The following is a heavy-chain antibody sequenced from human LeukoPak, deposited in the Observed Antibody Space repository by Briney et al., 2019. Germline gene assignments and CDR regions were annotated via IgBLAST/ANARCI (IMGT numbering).Heavy chain of an antibody. V-gene: IGHV4-61*08. CDR3: ARLFHPALSGNYPFDY. J-gene: IGHJ4*02. Sequence: SETLSLTCTVSGGSISSGGYYWSWIRQHPGKGPEWIGYIYYSGSTSYNPSLKSRVTISVDTSKNQFSLKLNSVTAADTAMYYCARLFHPALSGNYPFDYWGQGTLVTVSS. CDR1: GGSISSGGYY. CDR2: IYYSGST. D-gene: IGHD1-26*01.